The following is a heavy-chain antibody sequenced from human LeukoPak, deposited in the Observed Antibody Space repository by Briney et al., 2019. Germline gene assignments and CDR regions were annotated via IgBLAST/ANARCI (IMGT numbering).Heavy chain of an antibody. D-gene: IGHD4-23*01. CDR2: IYYSGNT. J-gene: IGHJ3*02. CDR1: GGSISSSSYY. CDR3: ARYTVVTPGDAFDI. V-gene: IGHV4-39*07. Sequence: SETLSLTCTVPGGSISSSSYYWGWIRQPPGKGLEWIGSIYYSGNTYYNPSLESRVTISVDTSKNQFSLKLSSVTAADTAVYYCARYTVVTPGDAFDIWSQATMVTVSS.